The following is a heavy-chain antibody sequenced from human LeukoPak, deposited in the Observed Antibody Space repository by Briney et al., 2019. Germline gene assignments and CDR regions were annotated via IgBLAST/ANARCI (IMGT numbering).Heavy chain of an antibody. V-gene: IGHV3-33*03. Sequence: GGSLRLSCATSGFIFSSYGMYWVRQAPGKGQEWVAVIWHDGSAEFYADSVKGRFSISRDESKNTVSLQMNSLRAEDTALYYCAKDNRGGWSGYFDYWGQGVLVTVSS. CDR2: IWHDGSAE. J-gene: IGHJ4*02. CDR1: GFIFSSYG. CDR3: AKDNRGGWSGYFDY. D-gene: IGHD6-19*01.